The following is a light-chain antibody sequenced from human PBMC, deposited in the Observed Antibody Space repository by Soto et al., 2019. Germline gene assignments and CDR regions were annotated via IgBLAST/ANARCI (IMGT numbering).Light chain of an antibody. CDR2: MLS. J-gene: IGKJ2*01. CDR1: QSLVHSDGNSY. V-gene: IGKV2-24*01. Sequence: VMTQTPLSSPVTLGQPASISCRSSQSLVHSDGNSYLSWLHQRPGQPPRLLIYMLSNRFSGVPDRFSGSGAGTDFTLKISRVEPEDVGVYYCLQATQPYTFGQWTKLEIK. CDR3: LQATQPYT.